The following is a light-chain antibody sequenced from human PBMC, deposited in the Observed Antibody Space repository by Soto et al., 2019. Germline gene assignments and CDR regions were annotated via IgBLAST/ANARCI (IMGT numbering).Light chain of an antibody. Sequence: QSALTQPASVTGSPGQSITISCTGTSSDVGGFNHVSWYQQYPGTAPKLMIYEVTNRPSGVSDRFSGSKSGNTASLTISGLQAEDEADYYCCSYALGSTLVFGGGTKLTVL. CDR3: CSYALGSTLV. V-gene: IGLV2-23*02. CDR2: EVT. CDR1: SSDVGGFNH. J-gene: IGLJ2*01.